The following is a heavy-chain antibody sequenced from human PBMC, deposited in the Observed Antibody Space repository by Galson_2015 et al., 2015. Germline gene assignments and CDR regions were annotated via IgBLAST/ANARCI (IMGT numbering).Heavy chain of an antibody. CDR3: ARECPKGLTSFDY. CDR2: ISYDGSKK. Sequence: SLRLSCAASGFTFSTYAIHWVRQAPGKGLEWVAVISYDGSKKTSAESVKGRFSVSRDNSKNTVYLQMSSLRVEDTAVYYCARECPKGLTSFDYWGQGTLVTVSS. CDR1: GFTFSTYA. D-gene: IGHD1-14*01. V-gene: IGHV3-30-3*01. J-gene: IGHJ4*02.